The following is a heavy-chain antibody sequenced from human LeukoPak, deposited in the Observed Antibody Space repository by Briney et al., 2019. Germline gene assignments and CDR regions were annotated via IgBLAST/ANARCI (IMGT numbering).Heavy chain of an antibody. Sequence: ASVKVSCKASGYTFTGYYLHWVRQAPGQGLEWMGWINPNSGGTNYAQKFQGRVTMTRDTSISTAYMELSRLRSDDTAVYYCARVQLWFGELLTDYWGQGTLVTVSS. CDR2: INPNSGGT. J-gene: IGHJ4*02. CDR3: ARVQLWFGELLTDY. CDR1: GYTFTGYY. D-gene: IGHD3-10*01. V-gene: IGHV1-2*02.